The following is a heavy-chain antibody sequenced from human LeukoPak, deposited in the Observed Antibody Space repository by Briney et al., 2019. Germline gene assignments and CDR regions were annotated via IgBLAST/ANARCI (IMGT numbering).Heavy chain of an antibody. CDR3: ARVRNYCSSTSCYIWFDP. D-gene: IGHD2-2*02. J-gene: IGHJ5*02. V-gene: IGHV4-30-4*01. CDR2: IYYSGST. Sequence: PSQTLSLTCTVSGGSISSGDYYWSWTRQPPGKGLEWIGYIYYSGSTYYNPSLKSRVTISVDTSKNQFSLKLSSVTAADTAVYYCARVRNYCSSTSCYIWFDPWGQGTLVTVSS. CDR1: GGSISSGDYY.